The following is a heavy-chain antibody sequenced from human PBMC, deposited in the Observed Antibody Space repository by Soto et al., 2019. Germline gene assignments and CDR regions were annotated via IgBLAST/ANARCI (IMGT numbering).Heavy chain of an antibody. CDR3: AKDMLTGYDFWRGAFDI. V-gene: IGHV3-43*01. J-gene: IGHJ3*02. D-gene: IGHD3-3*01. CDR2: ISWDGGST. Sequence: GGSLRLSCAASGFTFDDYTMHWVRQAPGKGLEWVSLISWDGGSTYYADSVKGRFTISRDNSKNSLYLQMNSLRTEDTALYYCAKDMLTGYDFWRGAFDIWGQGTMVTVSS. CDR1: GFTFDDYT.